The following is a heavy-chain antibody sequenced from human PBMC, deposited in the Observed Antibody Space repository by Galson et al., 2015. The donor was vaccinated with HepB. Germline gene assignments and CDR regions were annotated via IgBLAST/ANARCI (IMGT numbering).Heavy chain of an antibody. D-gene: IGHD2-2*03. CDR3: AKDLSGGLDIEHKTGLYYYYGMDV. J-gene: IGHJ6*02. CDR2: ISYDGSNK. V-gene: IGHV3-30*18. CDR1: GFTFSSYG. Sequence: LRLSCAASGFTFSSYGMHWVRQAPGKGLEWVAVISYDGSNKYYADSVKGRFTISRDNSKSTLYLQMNSLRAEDTAVYYCAKDLSGGLDIEHKTGLYYYYGMDVWGQGTTVTVSS.